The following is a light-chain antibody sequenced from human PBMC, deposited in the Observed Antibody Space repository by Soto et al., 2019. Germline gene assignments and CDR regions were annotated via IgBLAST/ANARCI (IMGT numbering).Light chain of an antibody. V-gene: IGLV2-14*01. CDR1: SSDVGGYNY. CDR3: SSYTSSRKNV. CDR2: DVS. Sequence: QSALTQPASVSGSPGQSITISCTGTSSDVGGYNYVSWYQQHPGNAPKLMIYDVSNRPSGVSNRFSGSKSGNTASLTISGLQAEDEADYYCSSYTSSRKNVFGTGTKVTVL. J-gene: IGLJ1*01.